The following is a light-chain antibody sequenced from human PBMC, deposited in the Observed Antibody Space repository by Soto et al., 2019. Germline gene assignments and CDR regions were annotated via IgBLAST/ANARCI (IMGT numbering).Light chain of an antibody. Sequence: EIVLTQSPGTLSLSPGAGATLSCRASQSISSTFLAWYQHKPGQAPRVLIDGASRRAAGIPDRFSGSGSGTDFTLNISRLEPEDFAVYYCQQYESSWTFGQGTKVEMK. J-gene: IGKJ1*01. CDR1: QSISSTF. V-gene: IGKV3-20*01. CDR3: QQYESSWT. CDR2: GAS.